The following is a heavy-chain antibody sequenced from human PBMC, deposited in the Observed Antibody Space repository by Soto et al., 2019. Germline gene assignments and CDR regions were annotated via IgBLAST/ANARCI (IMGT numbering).Heavy chain of an antibody. CDR2: IFYTGTT. V-gene: IGHV4-31*03. CDR3: ARDAYSSSGYYYHGMDV. CDR1: GGSISSGGFY. Sequence: SETLSLTCNVSGGSISSGGFYWSWVRQHPGKGLEWIGYIFYTGTTYYSPSPKSRVTISVDTSEKQFYLKLNSVTAADTAVYYCARDAYSSSGYYYHGMDVWGQGTTVTVSS. J-gene: IGHJ6*02. D-gene: IGHD6-6*01.